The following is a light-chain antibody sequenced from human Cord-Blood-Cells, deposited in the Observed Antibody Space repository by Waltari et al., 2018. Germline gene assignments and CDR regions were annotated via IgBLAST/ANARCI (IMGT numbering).Light chain of an antibody. V-gene: IGLV2-14*01. Sequence: QSALTQPASVSGSPGQSTTISCTGTSRDVGGSNYASWYQQHPGKAPKLMIYDVSTRPSGVSNRFSGSKSGNTASLTISGLQAEDEADYYCSPYTSSSTWVFGGGTKLTVL. CDR2: DVS. CDR3: SPYTSSSTWV. J-gene: IGLJ3*02. CDR1: SRDVGGSNY.